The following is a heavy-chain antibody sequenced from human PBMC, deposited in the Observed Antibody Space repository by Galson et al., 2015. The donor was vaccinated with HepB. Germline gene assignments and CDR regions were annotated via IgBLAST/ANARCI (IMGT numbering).Heavy chain of an antibody. V-gene: IGHV3-23*01. J-gene: IGHJ4*02. CDR3: AKDLYSSSSHYFDY. Sequence: SLRLSCAASGFTFSNCAMSWVRQAPGKGLEWVSAISSSAGSTYYADSVKGRFTTSRDNSKNTLYLQMNSLRAEDTAVYYCAKDLYSSSSHYFDYWGQGTLVTVSS. CDR1: GFTFSNCA. D-gene: IGHD6-6*01. CDR2: ISSSAGST.